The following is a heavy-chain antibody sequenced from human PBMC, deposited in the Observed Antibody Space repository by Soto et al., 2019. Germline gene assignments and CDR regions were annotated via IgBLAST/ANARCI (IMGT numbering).Heavy chain of an antibody. Sequence: GGSLRLSCAASGFTFSSYGMHWVRQAPGKGLEWVAVISYDGSNKYYADSVKGRFTISRDNSKNTLYLQMNSLRAEDTAVYYCASQEAYSSGQLDYWGQGTLVTVSS. CDR3: ASQEAYSSGQLDY. CDR1: GFTFSSYG. V-gene: IGHV3-30*03. J-gene: IGHJ4*02. CDR2: ISYDGSNK. D-gene: IGHD6-19*01.